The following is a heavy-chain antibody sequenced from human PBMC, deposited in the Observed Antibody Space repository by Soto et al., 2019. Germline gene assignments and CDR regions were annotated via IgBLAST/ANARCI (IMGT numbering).Heavy chain of an antibody. Sequence: QVQLVESGGGVVQPGRSLRLSCAASGFTLSSYGMHWVRQAPGKGLEWVALISYDGDYRYYADSVKGRFTISRDNTKNTVFLQMKGLRTEDTALYYCAKKSPYFYAVDVWGLGTPVTVSS. CDR1: GFTLSSYG. V-gene: IGHV3-30*18. CDR3: AKKSPYFYAVDV. J-gene: IGHJ6*02. CDR2: ISYDGDYR.